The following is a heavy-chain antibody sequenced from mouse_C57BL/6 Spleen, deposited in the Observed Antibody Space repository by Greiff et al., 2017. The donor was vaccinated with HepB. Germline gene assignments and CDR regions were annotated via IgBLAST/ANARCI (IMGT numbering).Heavy chain of an antibody. J-gene: IGHJ3*01. V-gene: IGHV1-82*01. CDR1: GYAFSSSW. Sequence: VQLQESGPELVKPGASVKISCKASGYAFSSSWMNWVKQRPGKGLEWIGRIYPGDGDTNYNGKFKGKATLTADKSSSTAYMQLSSLTSEDSAVYFCARHYDYESWFAYWGQGTLVTVSA. D-gene: IGHD2-4*01. CDR3: ARHYDYESWFAY. CDR2: IYPGDGDT.